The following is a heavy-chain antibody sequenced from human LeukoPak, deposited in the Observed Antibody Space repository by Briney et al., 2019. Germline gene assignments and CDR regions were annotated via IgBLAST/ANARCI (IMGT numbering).Heavy chain of an antibody. D-gene: IGHD2/OR15-2a*01. V-gene: IGHV3-33*01. J-gene: IGHJ4*02. CDR3: AREGPRGNSQFDY. CDR1: GFTSNYYG. CDR2: IWYDGSNK. Sequence: PGRSLRLSCAASGFTSNYYGMHWVGQAPGRGLDWVALIWYDGSNKYYTDSVKGRLTISRDNSKNTLYLQMNSLRAEDTAVYYCAREGPRGNSQFDYWGQGTLVTVSS.